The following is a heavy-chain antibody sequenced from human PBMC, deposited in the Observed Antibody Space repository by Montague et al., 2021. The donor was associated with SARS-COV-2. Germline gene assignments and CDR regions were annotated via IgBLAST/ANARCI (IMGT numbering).Heavy chain of an antibody. J-gene: IGHJ6*02. D-gene: IGHD2-2*01. Sequence: SETLSLTCTVSHYSITYAHYWGWVRQPPGKGLEWIGNIWHGGSTYYNPSLKSRVTISVDTSKNQFSLKLTSVTAADTAVYYCARTSQYCDTTSCYLPNAMDVWGQGTTVTVSS. CDR2: IWHGGST. CDR1: HYSITYAHY. V-gene: IGHV4-38-2*02. CDR3: ARTSQYCDTTSCYLPNAMDV.